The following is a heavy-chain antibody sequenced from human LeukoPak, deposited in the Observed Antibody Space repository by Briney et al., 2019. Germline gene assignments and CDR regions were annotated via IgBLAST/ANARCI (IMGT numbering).Heavy chain of an antibody. Sequence: GGSLRLSCAASGFTFNDYTMHWVRQTPGKGLEWVSGITWTGSGRDYADSVRGRFTISRDNAKNSLYLQMNSLRAEDTAVYYCASGGDYGDYWGQGTLVTVSS. CDR1: GFTFNDYT. CDR3: ASGGDYGDY. D-gene: IGHD4-17*01. CDR2: ITWTGSGR. V-gene: IGHV3-9*01. J-gene: IGHJ4*02.